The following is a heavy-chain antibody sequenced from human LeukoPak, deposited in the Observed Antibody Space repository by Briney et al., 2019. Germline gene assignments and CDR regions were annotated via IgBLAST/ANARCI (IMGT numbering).Heavy chain of an antibody. V-gene: IGHV3-23*01. CDR2: ISGSGGST. J-gene: IGHJ4*02. CDR1: GFTFSSYA. D-gene: IGHD1-26*01. Sequence: GGSLRLSCAASGFTFSSYAMSWVRQAPGKGLEWVSAISGSGGSTYYADSVKGRFTISRDNAKNSLYLQMNSLRAEDTAVYYCARVGSGSYRGLYYFDYWGQGTLVTVSS. CDR3: ARVGSGSYRGLYYFDY.